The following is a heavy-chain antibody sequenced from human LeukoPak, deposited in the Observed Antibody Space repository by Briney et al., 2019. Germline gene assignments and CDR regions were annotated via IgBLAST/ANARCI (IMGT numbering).Heavy chain of an antibody. Sequence: PGGSLRLSCAASGFTFSSSEMNWVRQAPGKGLEWVSYISTSGTIIYYADSVKGRFTISRDNSKNTLDLQMNSLRAEDTAVYYCARGEDPLLIGNYFDYWGQGTMVTVSS. CDR1: GFTFSSSE. CDR3: ARGEDPLLIGNYFDY. V-gene: IGHV3-48*03. D-gene: IGHD3-16*01. J-gene: IGHJ4*02. CDR2: ISTSGTII.